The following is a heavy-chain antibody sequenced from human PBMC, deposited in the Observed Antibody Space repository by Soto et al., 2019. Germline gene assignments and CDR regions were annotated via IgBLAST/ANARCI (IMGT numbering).Heavy chain of an antibody. V-gene: IGHV3-33*01. D-gene: IGHD3-16*02. CDR3: ARDISAHYDYIWGSYRDIPAY. J-gene: IGHJ4*02. CDR2: IWYDGSNK. Sequence: QVQLVESGGGVVQPGRSLRLSCAASGFTFSSYGMHWVRQAPGKGLEWVAVIWYDGSNKYYADYVKGRFTISRDNSKKALYLQMNSMRAEDTAVYYCARDISAHYDYIWGSYRDIPAYWGQGTLVTVSS. CDR1: GFTFSSYG.